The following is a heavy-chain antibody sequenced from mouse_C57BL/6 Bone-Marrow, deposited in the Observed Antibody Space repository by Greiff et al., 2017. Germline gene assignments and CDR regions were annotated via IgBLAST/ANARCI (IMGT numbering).Heavy chain of an antibody. CDR1: GFTFSDYG. D-gene: IGHD1-1*01. J-gene: IGHJ4*01. V-gene: IGHV5-17*01. CDR3: ARGVIYYGSSYDAMDY. Sequence: EVQGVESGGGLVKPGGSLKLSCAASGFTFSDYGMHWVRQAPEKGLEWVAYISSGSSTIYYADTVKGRFTISRDNAKNTLFLQMTSLRSEDTAMYYCARGVIYYGSSYDAMDYWGQGTSVTVSS. CDR2: ISSGSSTI.